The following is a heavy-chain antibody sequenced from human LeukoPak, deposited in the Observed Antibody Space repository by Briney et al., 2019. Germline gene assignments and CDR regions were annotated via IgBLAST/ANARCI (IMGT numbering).Heavy chain of an antibody. CDR3: ARGAGTSFDY. Sequence: ASVKVSCKPSGFTFSTYDMHWVRQVTGEGLEWVSAIGTAGDTYYLGSVRGRFTISRESAKNSLYLQMNSLRAGDTAVYYCARGAGTSFDYWGQGTLVTVSS. CDR1: GFTFSTYD. D-gene: IGHD1-7*01. J-gene: IGHJ4*02. CDR2: IGTAGDT. V-gene: IGHV3-13*01.